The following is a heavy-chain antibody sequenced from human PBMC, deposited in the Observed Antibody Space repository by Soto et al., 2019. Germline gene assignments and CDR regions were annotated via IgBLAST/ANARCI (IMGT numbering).Heavy chain of an antibody. V-gene: IGHV4-4*02. CDR2: PSHGGST. J-gene: IGHJ5*02. CDR3: ARDGHSSGWS. CDR1: GGSITSSDW. Sequence: QVQLQESGPGLVKPSGTLSLTCAVSGGSITSSDWWSWVRQPPGKGLEWIGEPSHGGSTTYNPSLKSRVTRSVDKSKDQFSVKLSSVTAADTAVYYCARDGHSSGWSWGQGTLVTVSS. D-gene: IGHD6-19*01.